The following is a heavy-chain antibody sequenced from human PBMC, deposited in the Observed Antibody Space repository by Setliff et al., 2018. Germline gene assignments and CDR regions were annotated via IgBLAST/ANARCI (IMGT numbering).Heavy chain of an antibody. Sequence: GGSLRLSCVVSGFSFSNYGMTWVRQAPGKGLEWISYISTSSGTRYYADSVKGRFTISRDNANQSLYLQMNSLRAEDTAVYYCARELRVIVGVGIQGVFDIWGQGTMVTVSS. D-gene: IGHD3-22*01. J-gene: IGHJ3*02. CDR2: ISTSSGTR. V-gene: IGHV3-48*01. CDR3: ARELRVIVGVGIQGVFDI. CDR1: GFSFSNYG.